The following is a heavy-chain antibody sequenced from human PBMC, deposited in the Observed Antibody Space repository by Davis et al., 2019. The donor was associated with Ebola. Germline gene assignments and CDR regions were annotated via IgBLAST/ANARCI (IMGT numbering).Heavy chain of an antibody. J-gene: IGHJ6*01. D-gene: IGHD3/OR15-3a*01. CDR2: INPDTGDT. CDR1: GNTFTGYY. Sequence: AASVKVSCKASGNTFTGYYIHWVRQAPGQGLEWMGWINPDTGDTNFAQKFVGRVTMTRDSSISTAYMELRSLRSDDTAGYYCASGTGRGGLDVWGQGTTGTVSS. V-gene: IGHV1-2*02. CDR3: ASGTGRGGLDV.